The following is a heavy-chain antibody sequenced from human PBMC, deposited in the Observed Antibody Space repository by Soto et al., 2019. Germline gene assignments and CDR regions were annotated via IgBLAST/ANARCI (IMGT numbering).Heavy chain of an antibody. D-gene: IGHD5-12*01. J-gene: IGHJ4*02. CDR1: GFGFSSYA. CDR2: ISESGGST. CDR3: AKEGYSGYDYYFDY. V-gene: IGHV3-23*01. Sequence: GGSLRLSCAASGFGFSSYAMSWVRQAPGKGLEWVSGISESGGSTYYGDSVKGRFTISRDNSKNTLYLQMNSLRAEDTAVYYCAKEGYSGYDYYFDYWGQGTLVTVSS.